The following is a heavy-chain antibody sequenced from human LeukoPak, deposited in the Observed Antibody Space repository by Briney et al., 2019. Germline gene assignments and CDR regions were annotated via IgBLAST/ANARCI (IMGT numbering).Heavy chain of an antibody. Sequence: GGSLRLSCAASGFTFSSYAMSWVRQAPGKGLXXXXXXSGSGGSTYYADSVKGRFTISRDNSKNTLYLQMNSLRAEDTAVYYCAKGDIVVVPAANWFDPWGQGTLVTVSS. V-gene: IGHV3-23*01. CDR1: GFTFSSYA. CDR3: AKGDIVVVPAANWFDP. CDR2: XSGSGGST. J-gene: IGHJ5*02. D-gene: IGHD2-2*01.